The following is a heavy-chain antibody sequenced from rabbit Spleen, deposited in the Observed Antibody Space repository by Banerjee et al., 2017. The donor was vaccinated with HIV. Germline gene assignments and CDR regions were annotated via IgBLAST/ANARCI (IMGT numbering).Heavy chain of an antibody. Sequence: QSLEESGGDLVKPGASLTLTCTASGVSFRANSYMCWVRQAPGKGLEWIACIDTGSSSFTYFAHGAKGRFTISKASSTTVTLQMTSLTAADTATYFCARDTGSSFSSYGMDLWGPGTLVTVS. J-gene: IGHJ6*01. CDR2: IDTGSSSFT. CDR3: ARDTGSSFSSYGMDL. CDR1: GVSFRANSY. D-gene: IGHD8-1*01. V-gene: IGHV1S40*01.